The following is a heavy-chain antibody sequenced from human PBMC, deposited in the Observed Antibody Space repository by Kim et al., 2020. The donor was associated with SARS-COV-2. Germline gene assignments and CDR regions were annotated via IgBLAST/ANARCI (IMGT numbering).Heavy chain of an antibody. D-gene: IGHD3-16*01. J-gene: IGHJ4*02. CDR2: GSEK. CDR3: VAGGTYLGV. V-gene: IGHV3-7*01. Sequence: GSEKFYVDSVKGRFTNSRDNARNSLYLRMDSLIAGDTAMYYCVAGGTYLGVWGQGTLVTVSS.